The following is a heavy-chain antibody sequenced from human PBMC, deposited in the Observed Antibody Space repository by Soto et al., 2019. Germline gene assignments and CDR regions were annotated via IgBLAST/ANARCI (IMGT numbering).Heavy chain of an antibody. V-gene: IGHV4-39*01. Sequence: PSETLSLTCTVSGGSITSSSHYWGWIRQPPGKRLECIGNIYYDGNTYYNPSLKSRVTISLDTSKNQFSLRLNSVTAADTAVYYCARSSITPRLFMYPFDYWGQGTLVTVSS. CDR3: ARSSITPRLFMYPFDY. CDR2: IYYDGNT. CDR1: GGSITSSSHY. D-gene: IGHD6-6*01. J-gene: IGHJ4*02.